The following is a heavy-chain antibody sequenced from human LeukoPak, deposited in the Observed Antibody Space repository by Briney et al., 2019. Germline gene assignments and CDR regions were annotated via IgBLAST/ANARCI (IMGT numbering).Heavy chain of an antibody. D-gene: IGHD3-9*01. Sequence: SVKVSCKASGYAFTTYCINWVRQAPGQGLEWMGGIIPIFGTANYAQKFQGRVTITADESTSTAYMELSSLRSEDTAVYYCARAETLRYFDWLPAPFDYWGQGTLVTVSS. CDR3: ARAETLRYFDWLPAPFDY. CDR1: GYAFTTYC. CDR2: IIPIFGTA. J-gene: IGHJ4*02. V-gene: IGHV1-69*13.